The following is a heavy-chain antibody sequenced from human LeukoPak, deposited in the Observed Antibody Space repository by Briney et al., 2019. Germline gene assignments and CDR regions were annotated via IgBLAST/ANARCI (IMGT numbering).Heavy chain of an antibody. V-gene: IGHV4-59*08. J-gene: IGHJ4*02. CDR2: IQYSGIT. CDR1: GVSISSYY. D-gene: IGHD2-15*01. Sequence: SETLSLTCTVSGVSISSYYWNWIRQPPGRGLEWIGYIQYSGITDYNPSLKSRVTISLETSKNQFSLKLSSVTAADTAVYYCARHYCSGGSCKPDYWGPGTLVIVSS. CDR3: ARHYCSGGSCKPDY.